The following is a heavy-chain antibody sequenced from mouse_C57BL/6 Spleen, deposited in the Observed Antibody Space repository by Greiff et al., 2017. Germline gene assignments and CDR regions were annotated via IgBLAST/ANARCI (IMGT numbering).Heavy chain of an antibody. CDR3: TTPYYYGSSYWYFDV. CDR2: IRLKSDNYAT. D-gene: IGHD1-1*01. Sequence: DVMLVESGGGLVQPGGSMKLSCVASGFTFSNYWMNWVRQSPETGLEWVAQIRLKSDNYATHYAESVKGRFTISRDESKSSVYLQMNNLRAEDTGIYYCTTPYYYGSSYWYFDVWGTGTTVTVSS. CDR1: GFTFSNYW. J-gene: IGHJ1*03. V-gene: IGHV6-3*01.